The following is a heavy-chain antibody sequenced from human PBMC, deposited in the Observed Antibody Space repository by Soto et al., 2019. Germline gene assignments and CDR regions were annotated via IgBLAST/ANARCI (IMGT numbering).Heavy chain of an antibody. J-gene: IGHJ4*02. CDR2: IYYNGIT. CDR3: ARGRRYSYHHTGPFYFEH. D-gene: IGHD2-15*01. V-gene: IGHV4-59*01. Sequence: PSETLSLTCTVSGGSISNYYWSWIRQPPGNELEWIAYIYYNGITNYNPSLKSRVTISVDTSTNQFSLTLTSVTAADTAVYYCARGRRYSYHHTGPFYFEHWGQGTLVTVSS. CDR1: GGSISNYY.